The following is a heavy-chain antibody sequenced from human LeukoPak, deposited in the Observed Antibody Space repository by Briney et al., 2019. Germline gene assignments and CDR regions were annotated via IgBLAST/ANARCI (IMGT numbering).Heavy chain of an antibody. CDR2: ITRSSTTI. CDR3: AKDKRPVGATAAPGY. CDR1: GFNFSIYS. D-gene: IGHD1-26*01. V-gene: IGHV3-48*01. Sequence: PGGSLRLSCAASGFNFSIYSMNWVRQAPGKGLEWVSYITRSSTTIYYADSVKGRFTISRDNSKNTLYLQMNSLRAEDTAVYYCAKDKRPVGATAAPGYWGQGTLVTVSS. J-gene: IGHJ4*02.